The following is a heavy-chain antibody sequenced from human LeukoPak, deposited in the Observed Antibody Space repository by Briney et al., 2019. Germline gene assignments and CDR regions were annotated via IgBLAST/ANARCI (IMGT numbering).Heavy chain of an antibody. D-gene: IGHD6-6*01. Sequence: QPGGSLRLSCVASGFTFSSYAINWVRQVPGKGLEWVSAISGSGGSTFYVDSVKGRFTISRDNSKNTLYLQMNSLRAEDTAVYYCAMSYSSSSVVALDIWGQGTMVTVSS. J-gene: IGHJ3*02. CDR2: ISGSGGST. CDR1: GFTFSSYA. CDR3: AMSYSSSSVVALDI. V-gene: IGHV3-23*01.